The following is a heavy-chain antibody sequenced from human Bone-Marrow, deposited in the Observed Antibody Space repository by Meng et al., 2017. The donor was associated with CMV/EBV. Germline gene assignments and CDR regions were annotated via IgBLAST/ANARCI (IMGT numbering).Heavy chain of an antibody. CDR1: GYTLTSYG. Sequence: ASVKVSCKASGYTLTSYGISWVRQAPGQGLEWMGWISAYNGNTNYAQKLQGRVTMTTDTSTSTAYMELRSLRSDDTAVYYCARDSRVGVVVPAAIGTRDYWGQGTLVTVSS. V-gene: IGHV1-18*01. CDR2: ISAYNGNT. CDR3: ARDSRVGVVVPAAIGTRDY. D-gene: IGHD2-2*01. J-gene: IGHJ4*02.